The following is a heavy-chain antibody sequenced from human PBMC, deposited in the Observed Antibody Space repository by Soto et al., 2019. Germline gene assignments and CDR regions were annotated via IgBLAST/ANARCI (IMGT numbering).Heavy chain of an antibody. CDR3: ARDPYGTLDRYPAGMDV. CDR1: GGSISSGGYC. CDR2: IYHRGST. Sequence: QVQLQESGPGLVKPSQTLSLTCTVSGGSISSGGYCWTWIRQHPGKVLEWIGYIYHRGSTDYNPALKTRVTISIDTSKNQFYLRLNSVTAADTAVYYCARDPYGTLDRYPAGMDVWGQGTTVTVSS. J-gene: IGHJ6*02. V-gene: IGHV4-31*03. D-gene: IGHD3-3*01.